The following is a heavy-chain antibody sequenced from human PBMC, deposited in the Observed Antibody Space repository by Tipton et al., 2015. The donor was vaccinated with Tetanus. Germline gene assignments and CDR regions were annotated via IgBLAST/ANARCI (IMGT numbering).Heavy chain of an antibody. D-gene: IGHD2-21*01. CDR1: RASISSSGDY. CDR3: ARDRNNDGVLLDY. J-gene: IGHJ4*02. Sequence: TLSLTCTVTRASISSSGDYWGWIRQPPGKGLEWIGSVYYSGSTYYNPSLESRVTMSLDTAKNQFTLRLSSVTAADTAMYYCARDRNNDGVLLDYWGQGTLVTVSS. CDR2: VYYSGST. V-gene: IGHV4-39*02.